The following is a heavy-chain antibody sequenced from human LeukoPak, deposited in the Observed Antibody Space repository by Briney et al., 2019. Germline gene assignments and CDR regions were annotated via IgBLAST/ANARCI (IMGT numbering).Heavy chain of an antibody. Sequence: SVKVSCKASGGTFSSYAISWVRQAPGQGLEWMGGIIPIFGTANYAQKFQGRVTMTTDTSTSTAYMELRSLRSDDTAVYYCARRSGSSWVTYYYYYMDVWGKGTTVTISS. D-gene: IGHD6-13*01. V-gene: IGHV1-69*05. CDR2: IIPIFGTA. CDR1: GGTFSSYA. J-gene: IGHJ6*03. CDR3: ARRSGSSWVTYYYYYMDV.